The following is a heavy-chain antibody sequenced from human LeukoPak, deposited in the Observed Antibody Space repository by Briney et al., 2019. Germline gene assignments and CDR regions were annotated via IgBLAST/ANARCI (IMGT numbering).Heavy chain of an antibody. CDR3: ARDLYVGGPQYCSGGSCYVDY. CDR1: GYTFTGFY. CDR2: INPNSGGT. D-gene: IGHD2-15*01. J-gene: IGHJ4*02. V-gene: IGHV1-2*02. Sequence: ASVKVSCKASGYTFTGFYLHWVRQAPGQGLQWMGWINPNSGGTNYAQKLQGRVTMTTDTSTSTAYMELRSLRSDDTAVYYCARDLYVGGPQYCSGGSCYVDYWGQGTLVTVSS.